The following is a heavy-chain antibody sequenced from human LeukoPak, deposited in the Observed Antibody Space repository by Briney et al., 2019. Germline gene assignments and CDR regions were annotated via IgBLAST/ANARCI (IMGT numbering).Heavy chain of an antibody. V-gene: IGHV3-9*01. Sequence: PGGSLRLSCAASGFTFDDYAMHWVRQAPGKGLEWVSGISWNSGSIGYADSVKGRFTISRDNAKNSLYLQMNSLRAEDTALYYCAKDIGYSYAQSFDYWGQGTLVTVPS. CDR3: AKDIGYSYAQSFDY. D-gene: IGHD5-18*01. CDR2: ISWNSGSI. CDR1: GFTFDDYA. J-gene: IGHJ4*02.